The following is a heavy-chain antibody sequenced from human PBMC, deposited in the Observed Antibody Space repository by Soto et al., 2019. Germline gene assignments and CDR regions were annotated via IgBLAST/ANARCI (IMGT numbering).Heavy chain of an antibody. V-gene: IGHV4-59*01. CDR3: GRDMVRGVIDYYYPDPDI. CDR2: IYYSGST. Sequence: QVQLQESGPGLVKPSETLSLTCAVSGGSIRSYYWSWIRQPPGKGLEWIGYIYYSGSTNYNPSLKSRVTISVDTSKNQSSLTLVSVPAADTGVYYCGRDMVRGVIDYYYPDPDIWGK. J-gene: IGHJ6*03. CDR1: GGSIRSYY. D-gene: IGHD3-10*01.